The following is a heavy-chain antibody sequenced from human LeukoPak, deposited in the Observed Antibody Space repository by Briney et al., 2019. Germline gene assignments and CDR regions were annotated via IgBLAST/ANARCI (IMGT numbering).Heavy chain of an antibody. CDR1: GFTFSSYA. D-gene: IGHD2-2*01. J-gene: IGHJ4*02. V-gene: IGHV3-30-3*01. CDR3: ARAPYPYCSSTSCYGLTLFY. CDR2: ISYDGSNK. Sequence: PGRSLRLSCAASGFTFSSYAMHWVRQAPGKGLEWVSVISYDGSNKYYADSVKGRFTISRDNAKNTLYLQMNSLRAEDTAVYYCARAPYPYCSSTSCYGLTLFYWGQGTLVPVSA.